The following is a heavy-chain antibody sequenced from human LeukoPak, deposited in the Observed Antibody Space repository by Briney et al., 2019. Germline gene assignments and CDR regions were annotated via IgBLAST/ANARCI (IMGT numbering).Heavy chain of an antibody. Sequence: SVKVSCKASGGTFSSYAISWVRQAPGQGLEWMGRIIPILGIANYAQKFQGRVTITADKSTSTAYMELSSLRSEDTAVYYCARHPSNWVEYYFDYWGQGTLVTVSS. CDR1: GGTFSSYA. V-gene: IGHV1-69*04. CDR3: ARHPSNWVEYYFDY. CDR2: IIPILGIA. J-gene: IGHJ4*02. D-gene: IGHD7-27*01.